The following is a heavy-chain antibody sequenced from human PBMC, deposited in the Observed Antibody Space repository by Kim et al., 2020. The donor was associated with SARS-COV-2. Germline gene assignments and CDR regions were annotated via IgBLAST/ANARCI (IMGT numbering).Heavy chain of an antibody. V-gene: IGHV3-21*01. CDR3: ARAYSSGWAYFDY. J-gene: IGHJ4*02. D-gene: IGHD6-19*01. Sequence: YPDSGKGRFTIPRDKAKNSLYLQMNSLRAEDTAVYYCARAYSSGWAYFDYWGQGTLVTVSS.